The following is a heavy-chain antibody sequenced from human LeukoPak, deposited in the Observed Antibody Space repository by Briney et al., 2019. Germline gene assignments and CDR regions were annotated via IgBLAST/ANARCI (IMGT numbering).Heavy chain of an antibody. CDR2: AYYNSNWYY. J-gene: IGHJ5*02. CDR1: GDSVSTTSAG. D-gene: IGHD6-6*01. V-gene: IGHV6-1*01. CDR3: ARSPPGIAARPRWFDP. Sequence: SQTLSLTCAISGDSVSTTSAGWNWIRQSPSRGLEWLGRAYYNSNWYYNYAVSVKGRITIHPDTPKNQFSLKLSSVTAADTAVYYCARSPPGIAARPRWFDPWGQGTLVTVSS.